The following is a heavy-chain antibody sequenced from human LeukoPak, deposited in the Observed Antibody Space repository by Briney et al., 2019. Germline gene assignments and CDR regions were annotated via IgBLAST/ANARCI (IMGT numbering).Heavy chain of an antibody. J-gene: IGHJ3*02. D-gene: IGHD4-23*01. CDR1: GHTFSRYA. Sequence: GGSPTLSCTLCGHTFSRYAMRWVRQAPGKGLEWVSAISGSGGSTYYADSVKGRFTVSRDSSKNTLFLHMNSLRAEDTALYYCSKSPTVDAAFDIWGQGTMVTVSS. V-gene: IGHV3-23*01. CDR2: ISGSGGST. CDR3: SKSPTVDAAFDI.